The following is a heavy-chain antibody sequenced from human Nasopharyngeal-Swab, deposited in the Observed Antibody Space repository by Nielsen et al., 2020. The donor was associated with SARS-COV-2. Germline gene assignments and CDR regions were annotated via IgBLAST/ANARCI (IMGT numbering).Heavy chain of an antibody. Sequence: WVRQAPGQGLEWMGGIIPIFGTANYAQKFQGRVTITADESTSTAYMELSSLRSDDTAVYYCARAITYYYDGSGSPSYGLDVWGQGTTVTVSS. CDR3: ARAITYYYDGSGSPSYGLDV. D-gene: IGHD3-22*01. CDR2: IIPIFGTA. V-gene: IGHV1-69*01. J-gene: IGHJ6*02.